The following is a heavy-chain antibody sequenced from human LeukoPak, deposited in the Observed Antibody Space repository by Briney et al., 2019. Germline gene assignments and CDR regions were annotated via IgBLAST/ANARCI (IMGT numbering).Heavy chain of an antibody. D-gene: IGHD3-22*01. V-gene: IGHV5-51*01. J-gene: IGHJ5*02. CDR2: IYPGDSDT. CDR1: GYSFTSYW. CDR3: ARESVVTYYYDSSGYRYNWFDP. Sequence: GESLKISCKGSGYSFTSYWIGWVRQMPGKGLEWMGIIYPGDSDTRYGPSFQGQVTISADKSISTAYLQWSSLKASDTAMYYCARESVVTYYYDSSGYRYNWFDPWGQGTLVTVSS.